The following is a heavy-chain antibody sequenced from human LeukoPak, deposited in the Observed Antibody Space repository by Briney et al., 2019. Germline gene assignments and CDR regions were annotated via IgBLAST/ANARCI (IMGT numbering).Heavy chain of an antibody. CDR2: ISYDGSNK. D-gene: IGHD2-2*01. CDR3: ARQGYCSSTSCPYYYYGMDV. CDR1: GFTFSSYG. Sequence: GGSLRLSCAASGFTFSSYGMHWVRQAPGKGLEWVAVISYDGSNKYYADSVKGRFTISRDNAKNSLYLQMNSLRAEDTAVYYCARQGYCSSTSCPYYYYGMDVWGQGTTVTVSS. J-gene: IGHJ6*02. V-gene: IGHV3-30*03.